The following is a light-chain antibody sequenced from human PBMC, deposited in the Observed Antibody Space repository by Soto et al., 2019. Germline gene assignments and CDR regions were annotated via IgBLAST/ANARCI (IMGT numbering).Light chain of an antibody. J-gene: IGKJ5*01. Sequence: VVMTQSLATLSLSPGERAPLSCRASQSISTNLAWFQQKTGQAPRLLIYDASTRATGIPARFSGSGSGTEFTLTISSLQTEDFAVYYCQQYDKWPITFGQGTRLEIK. CDR3: QQYDKWPIT. V-gene: IGKV3-15*01. CDR2: DAS. CDR1: QSISTN.